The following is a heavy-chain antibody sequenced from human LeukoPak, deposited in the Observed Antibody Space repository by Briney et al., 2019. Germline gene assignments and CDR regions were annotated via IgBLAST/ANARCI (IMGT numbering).Heavy chain of an antibody. CDR1: GYTFTSYY. CDR3: ARGWGIAAAGQTDY. J-gene: IGHJ4*02. CDR2: MNPNSGNT. Sequence: ASVKVSCKASGYTFTSYYINWVRQATGQGLEWMGWMNPNSGNTGYAQKFQGRVTMTRNTSISTAYMELSSLRSEDTAVYYCARGWGIAAAGQTDYWGQGTLVTVSS. V-gene: IGHV1-8*01. D-gene: IGHD6-13*01.